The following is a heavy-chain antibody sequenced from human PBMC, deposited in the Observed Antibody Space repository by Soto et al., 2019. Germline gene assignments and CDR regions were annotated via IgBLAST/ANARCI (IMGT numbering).Heavy chain of an antibody. Sequence: QVQLQESGPGLVKPSETLSLTCTVSGGSISSYYWSWIRQPPGKGLEWIGYIYYSGSTNYNPSLKSRVTLSVDTSKDQFSLKLSSVTAADTAVYYCASGYGRTFDYWGQGTLVTVSS. CDR3: ASGYGRTFDY. V-gene: IGHV4-59*01. CDR1: GGSISSYY. J-gene: IGHJ4*02. D-gene: IGHD6-13*01. CDR2: IYYSGST.